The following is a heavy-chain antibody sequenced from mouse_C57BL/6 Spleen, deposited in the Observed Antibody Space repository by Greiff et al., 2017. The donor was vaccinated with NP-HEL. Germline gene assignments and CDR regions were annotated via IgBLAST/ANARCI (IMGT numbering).Heavy chain of an antibody. V-gene: IGHV1-52*01. J-gene: IGHJ4*01. Sequence: QVQLQQPGAELVRPGSSVKLSCKASGYTFTSYWMHWVKQRPIQSLEWIGNIGPSDSYTHYNQKFKDKATLTVDKSTITAYMQLSSLTSEDSAFYNCARSGYGNYAYDMDYWGQGTSVTVSS. CDR1: GYTFTSYW. CDR3: ARSGYGNYAYDMDY. CDR2: IGPSDSYT. D-gene: IGHD2-1*01.